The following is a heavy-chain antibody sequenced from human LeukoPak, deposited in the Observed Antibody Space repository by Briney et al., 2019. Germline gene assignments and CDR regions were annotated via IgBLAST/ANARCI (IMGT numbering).Heavy chain of an antibody. V-gene: IGHV1-2*02. CDR2: INPNSGGT. J-gene: IGHJ4*02. CDR1: GYTFTGYY. D-gene: IGHD3-10*01. Sequence: ASVKVSCKASGYTFTGYYMHWVRQAPGQGLEWMGWINPNSGGTNYAQKFQGRVTMTRDTSISTAYMELSRLRSDNTAVYYCARDRYYYGSGSQILFDYWGQGTLVTVSS. CDR3: ARDRYYYGSGSQILFDY.